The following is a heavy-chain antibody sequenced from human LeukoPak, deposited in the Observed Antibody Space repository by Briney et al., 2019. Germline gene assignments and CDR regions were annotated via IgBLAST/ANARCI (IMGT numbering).Heavy chain of an antibody. V-gene: IGHV4-39*01. CDR3: ARTIYSNYFDY. Sequence: SETLSLTCTVSGGSISSSSYYWGWIRQPPGKGLEWIGSIYYSGSTYYNPSLKSRVTISVDTSKNQFSLKLSSVTAADTAVYYRARTIYSNYFDYWGQGTLVTVSS. J-gene: IGHJ4*02. D-gene: IGHD3-9*01. CDR2: IYYSGST. CDR1: GGSISSSSYY.